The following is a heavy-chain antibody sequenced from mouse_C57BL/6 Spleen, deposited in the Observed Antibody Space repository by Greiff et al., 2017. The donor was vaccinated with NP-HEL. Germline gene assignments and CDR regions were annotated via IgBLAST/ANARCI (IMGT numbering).Heavy chain of an antibody. CDR3: ARRAITTVPPEYFDV. CDR2: ISSGGSYT. J-gene: IGHJ1*03. CDR1: GFTFSSYG. V-gene: IGHV5-6*02. D-gene: IGHD1-1*01. Sequence: DVMLVESGGDLVKPGGSLKLSCAASGFTFSSYGMSWVRQTPDKRLEWVATISSGGSYTYYPDSVKGRFTISRDNAKNTLYLQMSSLKSEDTAMYYCARRAITTVPPEYFDVWGTGTTVTVSS.